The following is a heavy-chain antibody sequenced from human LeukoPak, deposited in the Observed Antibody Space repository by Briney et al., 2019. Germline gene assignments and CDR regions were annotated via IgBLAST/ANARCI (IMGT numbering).Heavy chain of an antibody. J-gene: IGHJ4*02. CDR3: ATRANYYDSSGYYYVG. CDR2: FDPEDGET. CDR1: GYTLTELS. D-gene: IGHD3-22*01. V-gene: IGHV1-24*01. Sequence: GASVKVSCKVFGYTLTELSMHWVRQAPGKGLEWMGGFDPEDGETIYAQKFQGRVTMTEDTSTDTAYMELSSLRSEDTAVYYCATRANYYDSSGYYYVGWGQGTLVTVSS.